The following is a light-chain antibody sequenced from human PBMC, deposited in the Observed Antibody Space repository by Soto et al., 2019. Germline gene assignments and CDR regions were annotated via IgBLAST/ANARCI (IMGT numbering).Light chain of an antibody. V-gene: IGKV3-15*01. CDR1: QSVSSN. J-gene: IGKJ4*01. Sequence: EIVMTQSPATLSVSPGERATHSCRASQSVSSNLAWYQQKPGQAPRLLIYGASTRATGIPARFSGSGSGTEFTLTISSLQSEDFAVYYCQQYSNWPPLTFGGGTKVEIK. CDR3: QQYSNWPPLT. CDR2: GAS.